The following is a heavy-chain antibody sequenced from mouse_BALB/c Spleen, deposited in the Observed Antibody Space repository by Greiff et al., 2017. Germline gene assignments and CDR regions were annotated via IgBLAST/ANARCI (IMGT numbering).Heavy chain of an antibody. D-gene: IGHD1-1*01. CDR1: GFTFSSYA. Sequence: EVQLVESGGGLVKPGGSLKLSCAASGFTFSSYAMSWVRQTPEKRLEWVASISSGGSTYYPDSVKGRFTISRDNARNILYLQMSSLRSEDTAMYYCARGDEPHDGEGYYGWFADWGQGTLVTVAA. CDR3: ARGDEPHDGEGYYGWFAD. V-gene: IGHV5-6-5*01. J-gene: IGHJ3*01. CDR2: ISSGGST.